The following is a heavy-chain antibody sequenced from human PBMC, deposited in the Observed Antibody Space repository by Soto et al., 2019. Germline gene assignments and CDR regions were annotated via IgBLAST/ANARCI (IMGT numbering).Heavy chain of an antibody. Sequence: ASVKVSCKASGYTFTGYYMHWVRQAPGQGLEWMGWINPNSGGTNYAQKFQGRVTMTRDTSISTAYMELSRLRSDDTAVYYCAXELSSPYCSGGSCPFDYWGQGTLVTVSS. CDR3: AXELSSPYCSGGSCPFDY. CDR1: GYTFTGYY. D-gene: IGHD2-15*01. V-gene: IGHV1-2*02. J-gene: IGHJ4*02. CDR2: INPNSGGT.